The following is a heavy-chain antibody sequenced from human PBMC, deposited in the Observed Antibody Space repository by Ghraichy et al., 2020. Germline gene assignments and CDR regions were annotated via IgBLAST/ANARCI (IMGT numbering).Heavy chain of an antibody. Sequence: SQTLSLTCTVSGGSISSGSYYWSWIRQPAGKGLEWIGRIYTSGSTNYNPSLKSRVTISVDTSKNQFSLKLSSVTAADTAVYYCAREDIAAAGLNWFDPWGQGTLVTVSS. D-gene: IGHD6-13*01. CDR3: AREDIAAAGLNWFDP. V-gene: IGHV4-61*02. CDR1: GGSISSGSYY. J-gene: IGHJ5*02. CDR2: IYTSGST.